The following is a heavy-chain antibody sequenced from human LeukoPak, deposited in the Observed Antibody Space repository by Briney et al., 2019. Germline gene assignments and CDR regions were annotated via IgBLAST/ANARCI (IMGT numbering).Heavy chain of an antibody. J-gene: IGHJ4*02. CDR2: ISVSGGRT. D-gene: IGHD4-17*01. Sequence: GGSLRLSGAASEFTFSNYAMSWFRQAPGKGLEWVSVISVSGGRTYYADSVKGRFTISRDNSKHTLFLQMNSLRVEDTAVYYCAKGAQDYGDSTTDYWGQGTLVTVSS. CDR3: AKGAQDYGDSTTDY. V-gene: IGHV3-23*01. CDR1: EFTFSNYA.